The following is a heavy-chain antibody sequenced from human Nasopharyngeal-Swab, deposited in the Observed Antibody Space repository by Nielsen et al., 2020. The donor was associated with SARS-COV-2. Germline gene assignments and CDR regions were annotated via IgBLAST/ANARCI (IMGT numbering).Heavy chain of an antibody. V-gene: IGHV1-46*01. D-gene: IGHD6-13*01. CDR1: GFTFSHYF. J-gene: IGHJ5*02. Sequence: ASVKVSCKASGFTFSHYFMHWVRQAPGQGLEWMGVITPSGGATNYAGKFRGRVTMTRDPSTSTVYLDLSSLKSEDTAVYFCASEPGGMAATGKHFDPWGQGTLVTVSS. CDR3: ASEPGGMAATGKHFDP. CDR2: ITPSGGAT.